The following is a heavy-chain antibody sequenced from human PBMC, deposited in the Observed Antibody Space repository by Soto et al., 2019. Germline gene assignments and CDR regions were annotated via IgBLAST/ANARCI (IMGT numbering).Heavy chain of an antibody. D-gene: IGHD1-26*01. Sequence: VQLVESGGGLVQPGGSLRLSCAASGFIFSDHYMDWVRQAPGKGLEWVGRIKNKANSYTTEYAASVKGRFTISRDDSKYSLYLQMNSLKPEDTAVYYCTRISLVGATGGRYFDYWGQGTLLTVSS. CDR2: IKNKANSYTT. CDR1: GFIFSDHY. V-gene: IGHV3-72*01. J-gene: IGHJ4*02. CDR3: TRISLVGATGGRYFDY.